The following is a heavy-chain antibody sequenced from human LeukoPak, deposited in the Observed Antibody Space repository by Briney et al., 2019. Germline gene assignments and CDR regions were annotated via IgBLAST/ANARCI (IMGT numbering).Heavy chain of an antibody. Sequence: ASVKVSCKASGYTFTSYDINWVRQATGQGLEWMGWMNPNSGNTGYAQKFQGRVTITRNTSISTAYMELSSLRSEDTAVYYCARGFPPTRLLWFGDWGQGTLVTVSS. J-gene: IGHJ4*02. D-gene: IGHD3-10*01. V-gene: IGHV1-8*03. CDR2: MNPNSGNT. CDR1: GYTFTSYD. CDR3: ARGFPPTRLLWFGD.